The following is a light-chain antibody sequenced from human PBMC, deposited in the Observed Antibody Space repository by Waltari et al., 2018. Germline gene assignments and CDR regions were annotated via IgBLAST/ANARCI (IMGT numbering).Light chain of an antibody. CDR1: QSISKY. CDR2: GAS. CDR3: QQSYTTPYT. J-gene: IGKJ2*01. Sequence: DIQMTQSPSSLSASVGDRVTITCRASQSISKYLNWYKQKPGKAPKSLIYGASSLQSGVPPRFSGSGSGTEFTLTISSLQPEDFATYSCQQSYTTPYTFGQGTKLEI. V-gene: IGKV1-39*01.